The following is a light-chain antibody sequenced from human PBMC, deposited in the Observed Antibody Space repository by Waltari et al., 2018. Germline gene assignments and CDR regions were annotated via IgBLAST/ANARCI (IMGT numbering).Light chain of an antibody. V-gene: IGLV3-21*02. CDR1: NIGSKN. CDR3: QVWDSSSDHVV. J-gene: IGLJ2*01. CDR2: HDS. Sequence: SYVLTQPPSVSVAPGQTARITCGGNNIGSKNVHWYQQKPGQAPVLVVYHDSDRPSGIPERFSGSNSGNTATLTISRVEAGDEADYYCQVWDSSSDHVVFGGG.